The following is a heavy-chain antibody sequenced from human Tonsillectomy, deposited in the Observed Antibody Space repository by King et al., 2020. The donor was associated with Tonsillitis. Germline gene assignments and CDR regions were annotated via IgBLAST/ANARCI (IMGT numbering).Heavy chain of an antibody. D-gene: IGHD2-8*02. CDR2: INGDGT. J-gene: IGHJ4*02. Sequence: VQLVESGGGLVQPGGSLRLSCAASGFTFSNYWMHGVRQAPGKGLVWVFRINGDGTRYADSGKGRFTISRDNAQNTVYLQMNNLRAEDTAMYDCARRYCSGGVCRDDYWDQGTLVTVSS. CDR1: GFTFSNYW. V-gene: IGHV3-74*01. CDR3: ARRYCSGGVCRDDY.